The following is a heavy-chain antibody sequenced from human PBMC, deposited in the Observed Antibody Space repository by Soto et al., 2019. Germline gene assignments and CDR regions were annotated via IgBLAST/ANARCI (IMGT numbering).Heavy chain of an antibody. D-gene: IGHD6-13*01. CDR3: ALLGSSWHKTDYYYYYGMDV. Sequence: QLQLQESGPGLVKPSETLSLTCTVSGGSISSSSYYWGWIRQPPGKGLEWIGSIYYSGSTYYNPSLKSRVTISVDTSKNQFSLKLSSVTAADTAVYYCALLGSSWHKTDYYYYYGMDVWGQGTTVTVSS. J-gene: IGHJ6*02. V-gene: IGHV4-39*01. CDR2: IYYSGST. CDR1: GGSISSSSYY.